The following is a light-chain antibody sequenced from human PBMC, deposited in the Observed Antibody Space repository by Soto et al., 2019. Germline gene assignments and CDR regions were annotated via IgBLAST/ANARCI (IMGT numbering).Light chain of an antibody. Sequence: QSVLTQPASVSGSPGQSITISCTGTSSDVGSYNLVSWYQQHPGKAPKVMIYEVSKRPSGVSNRFSGSKSGNTASLTISGLQVEDEADYYCCSYAASSSFLYVFGTVTKVTVL. J-gene: IGLJ1*01. CDR2: EVS. CDR3: CSYAASSSFLYV. CDR1: SSDVGSYNL. V-gene: IGLV2-23*02.